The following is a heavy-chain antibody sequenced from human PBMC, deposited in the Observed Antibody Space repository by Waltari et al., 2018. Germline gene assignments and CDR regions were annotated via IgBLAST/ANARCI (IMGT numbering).Heavy chain of an antibody. CDR1: GYSFTNY. CDR2: INPNSGGT. Sequence: QVQLVQSGAEVKKPGASVKVSCKASGYSFTNYMHWVRQAPGQGLEWMGWINPNSGGTQYAQRFQGRVTMTRGTAITTVFMELSGLRDDDTAVYYCARVWFHSGLDYWGQGTLVTVSS. D-gene: IGHD6-19*01. J-gene: IGHJ4*02. CDR3: ARVWFHSGLDY. V-gene: IGHV1-2*02.